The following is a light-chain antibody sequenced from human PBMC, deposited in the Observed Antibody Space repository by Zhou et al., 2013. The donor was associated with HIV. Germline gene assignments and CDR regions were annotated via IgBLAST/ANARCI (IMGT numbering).Light chain of an antibody. CDR2: GTS. Sequence: DIQMTQSPSSLSASVGDRVTITCRASQSISSYLNWYQQKPGKAPHLLIYGTSNLQSGVPSRFSGSGSGTDFTLTINSLQPEDFATYYCQQSYSTQYTFGQGTKLEIK. CDR3: QQSYSTQYT. J-gene: IGKJ2*01. CDR1: QSISSY. V-gene: IGKV1-39*01.